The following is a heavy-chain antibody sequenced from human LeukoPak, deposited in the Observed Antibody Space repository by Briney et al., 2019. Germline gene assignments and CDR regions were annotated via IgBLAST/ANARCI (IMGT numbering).Heavy chain of an antibody. D-gene: IGHD3-22*01. CDR2: ISCDGSNK. J-gene: IGHJ4*02. CDR1: GFTFSSYG. V-gene: IGHV3-30*18. CDR3: AKDAEDVTYYYDSSGYCFDY. Sequence: GGSLRLSCAASGFTFSSYGMHWVRQAPGKGLEWVAVISCDGSNKYYADSVKGRFTISRDNSKNTLYLQMNSLRAEDTAVYYCAKDAEDVTYYYDSSGYCFDYWGQGTLVTVSS.